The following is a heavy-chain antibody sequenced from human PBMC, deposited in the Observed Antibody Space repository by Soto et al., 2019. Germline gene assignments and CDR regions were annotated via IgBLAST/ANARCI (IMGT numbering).Heavy chain of an antibody. CDR1: GFTFSNYG. Sequence: QVQLVESGGGVVQPGRSLRLSCAASGFTFSNYGMHWVRQAPGKGLEWVAVISHDGSYDYYAGSVKGRFTISRDNSKNTLYLEMNSLRVEDTAMYYCARDIHITLSGEDYWYFDLWGRGTLVAVFS. D-gene: IGHD6-19*01. J-gene: IGHJ2*01. V-gene: IGHV3-30*03. CDR2: ISHDGSYD. CDR3: ARDIHITLSGEDYWYFDL.